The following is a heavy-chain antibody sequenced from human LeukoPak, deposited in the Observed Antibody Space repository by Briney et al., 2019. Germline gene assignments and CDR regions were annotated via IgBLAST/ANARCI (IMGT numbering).Heavy chain of an antibody. V-gene: IGHV1-2*02. J-gene: IGHJ5*02. CDR1: GYTFTGYY. CDR3: ARTREYSSSWYFPPFDP. Sequence: ASVKVSCKASGYTFTGYYMNWVRQAPGQGLEWMGWINPNRGRTNYAQNFQGRVTMPRDPPISTAYMELNSLTSNDTAVYYCARTREYSSSWYFPPFDPWGQGTLVTVSS. CDR2: INPNRGRT. D-gene: IGHD6-13*01.